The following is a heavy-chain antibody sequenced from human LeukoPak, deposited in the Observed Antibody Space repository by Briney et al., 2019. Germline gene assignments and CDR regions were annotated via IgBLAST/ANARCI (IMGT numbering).Heavy chain of an antibody. D-gene: IGHD6-6*01. Sequence: ASXXVSCKASGYTFTSYDINWVRQATGQGREWMGWMNPNSGNTGYAQKFQGRVTITRNTSISTAYMELSSLRSEDTAVYYCARGGSSSTLDYWGQGTLVTVSS. CDR3: ARGGSSSTLDY. V-gene: IGHV1-8*03. CDR1: GYTFTSYD. J-gene: IGHJ4*02. CDR2: MNPNSGNT.